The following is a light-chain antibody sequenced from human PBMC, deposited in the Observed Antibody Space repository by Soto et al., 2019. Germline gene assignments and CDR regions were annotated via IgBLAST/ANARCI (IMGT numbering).Light chain of an antibody. Sequence: EIVLTQSPATLSSSPGETATLSCRASQDVGSDYFAWYQQKPGQAPRVIIFGVSTRATAIPDRFSGSGSGTDFTLTISRLEPEDFALYYCQQYGNSPPTYGGGAKVDNK. V-gene: IGKV3-20*01. CDR2: GVS. CDR1: QDVGSDY. J-gene: IGKJ4*01. CDR3: QQYGNSPPT.